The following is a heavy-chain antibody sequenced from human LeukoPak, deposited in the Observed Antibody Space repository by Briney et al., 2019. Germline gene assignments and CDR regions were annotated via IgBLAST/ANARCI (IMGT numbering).Heavy chain of an antibody. CDR3: ARQTGSGLFILP. CDR2: INHSGST. D-gene: IGHD3/OR15-3a*01. Sequence: PSETLSLTCTVSGGSISTSNYYWGWIRQPPGKGLEWIGEINHSGSTNYNPSLKSRVTISVDTSKNQFSLKLSSVTAADTAVYYCARQTGSGLFILPGGQGTLVTVSS. CDR1: GGSISTSNYY. J-gene: IGHJ4*02. V-gene: IGHV4-39*01.